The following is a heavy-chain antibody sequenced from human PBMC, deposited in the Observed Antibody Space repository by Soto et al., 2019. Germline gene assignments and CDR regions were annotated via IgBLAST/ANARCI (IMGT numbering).Heavy chain of an antibody. CDR1: GFSLSNARMG. Sequence: QVTLKESGPVLVKPTETLTLTCTVSGFSLSNARMGVSWIRQPPGKALERLAHIFSNDEKSYSTSLKSRLTISKDTSKSQVVLTMTNMDPVDTATYYCARIRRSGYDLTLDYWGQGTLVTVSS. CDR3: ARIRRSGYDLTLDY. D-gene: IGHD5-12*01. V-gene: IGHV2-26*01. J-gene: IGHJ4*02. CDR2: IFSNDEK.